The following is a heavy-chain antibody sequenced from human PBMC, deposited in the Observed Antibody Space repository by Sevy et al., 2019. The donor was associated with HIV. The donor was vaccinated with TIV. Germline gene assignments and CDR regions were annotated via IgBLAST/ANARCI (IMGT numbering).Heavy chain of an antibody. Sequence: ASVKVSCKASGYTFTSYGISWVRQAPGQGLEWMGWISAYNGNTNYAQKLQGRVTMTTDTSTSTAYMERRSLRSDDTAVYYGARAIKSVAGTFPTSSWFDPWGQGTLVTVSS. CDR1: GYTFTSYG. J-gene: IGHJ5*02. CDR3: ARAIKSVAGTFPTSSWFDP. V-gene: IGHV1-18*01. CDR2: ISAYNGNT. D-gene: IGHD6-19*01.